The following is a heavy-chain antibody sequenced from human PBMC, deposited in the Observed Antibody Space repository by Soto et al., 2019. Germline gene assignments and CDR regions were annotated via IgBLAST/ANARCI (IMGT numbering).Heavy chain of an antibody. D-gene: IGHD2-8*01. CDR2: INPSGGST. CDR1: GYTFTSYY. Sequence: ASVKVSFKASGYTFTSYYMHWVRQAPGQGLEWMGIINPSGGSTSYAQKFQGRVTMTRDTSTSTVYMELSSLRSEDTAVYYCARDRGLGYCTNGVCYTGRGTFDYWGQGTLVTVSS. V-gene: IGHV1-46*03. CDR3: ARDRGLGYCTNGVCYTGRGTFDY. J-gene: IGHJ4*02.